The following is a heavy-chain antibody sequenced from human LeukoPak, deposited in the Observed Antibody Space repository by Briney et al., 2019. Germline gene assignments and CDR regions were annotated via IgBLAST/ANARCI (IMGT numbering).Heavy chain of an antibody. CDR2: ISSTSTYT. Sequence: GGSLRLSCAASGFTFSRYSMNWARQAPGKGLEWVSSISSTSTYTYYADSVKGRFTISRDSAKNTLYLQMNSLRPEDSAVYYCGGGGYLLDSWGQGILVTVSS. CDR3: GGGGYLLDS. D-gene: IGHD1-26*01. V-gene: IGHV3-21*01. J-gene: IGHJ4*02. CDR1: GFTFSRYS.